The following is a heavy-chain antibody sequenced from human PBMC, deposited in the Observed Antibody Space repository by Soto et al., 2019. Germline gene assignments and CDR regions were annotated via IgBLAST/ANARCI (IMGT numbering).Heavy chain of an antibody. CDR1: GNTFANHG. V-gene: IGHV1-18*01. D-gene: IGHD3-10*01. J-gene: IGHJ4*02. Sequence: ASVKVSCKASGNTFANHGFSWVRQAPGQGLEWMGWISGFNGQTNYALKFQGRVTLTTDASTSTAYMELRSLRSDDTAVYFCARVDSSGAEVVREYWGQGTLVTVS. CDR2: ISGFNGQT. CDR3: ARVDSSGAEVVREY.